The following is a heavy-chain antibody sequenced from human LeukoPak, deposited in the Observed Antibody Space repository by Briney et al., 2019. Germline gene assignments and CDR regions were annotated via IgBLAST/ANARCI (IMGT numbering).Heavy chain of an antibody. D-gene: IGHD3-22*01. Sequence: SETLSLTCTVSGGSISSYYWSWIRQPPGKGLEWIGYIYYSGSTNYNPSLKSRVTISVDTSKNQFSLKLSSVTAADTAVYYCARDPKYYYDSSGYREGDAFDIWGQGTMVTVSS. CDR2: IYYSGST. CDR3: ARDPKYYYDSSGYREGDAFDI. J-gene: IGHJ3*02. CDR1: GGSISSYY. V-gene: IGHV4-59*01.